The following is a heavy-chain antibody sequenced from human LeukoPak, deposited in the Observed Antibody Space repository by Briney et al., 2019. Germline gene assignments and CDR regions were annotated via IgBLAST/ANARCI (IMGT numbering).Heavy chain of an antibody. CDR3: EKQMVERPHYDCMDV. Sequence: AGGSLRLSCAAAGFIFSSFGMHWDSHAPGKGLEWVAFIQDDESNKFYADSVKCRFTISRDNSKNTLFLQMNSLRPEDTALYYYEKQMVERPHYDCMDVCGKGTTVTVSS. V-gene: IGHV3-30*02. CDR1: GFIFSSFG. D-gene: IGHD2-15*01. CDR2: IQDDESNK. J-gene: IGHJ6*03.